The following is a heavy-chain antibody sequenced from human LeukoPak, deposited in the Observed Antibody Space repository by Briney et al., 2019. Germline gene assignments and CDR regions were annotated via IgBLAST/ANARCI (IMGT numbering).Heavy chain of an antibody. CDR1: GFTFSSYA. V-gene: IGHV3-23*01. Sequence: GGSLRLSCAASGFTFSSYAMSWVRQAPGKGLEWVSATSGSGGSTYYADSVKGRFTISRDNSKNTLYLQMNSLRAEDTAVYYCAKGGYKVGATYYYYYMDVWGKGTTVTVSS. J-gene: IGHJ6*03. D-gene: IGHD5-24*01. CDR3: AKGGYKVGATYYYYYMDV. CDR2: TSGSGGST.